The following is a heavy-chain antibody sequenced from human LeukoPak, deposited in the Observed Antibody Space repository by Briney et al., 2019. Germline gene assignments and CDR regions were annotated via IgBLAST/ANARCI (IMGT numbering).Heavy chain of an antibody. V-gene: IGHV3-48*02. CDR1: GFTFSSYS. J-gene: IGHJ4*02. D-gene: IGHD3-10*01. CDR2: ISSSSSTI. CDR3: ARDSSFMVQGVIAFDY. Sequence: GGSLRLSCAASGFTFSSYSMNWVRQAPGEGLEWVSYISSSSSTIYYADSVKGRFTISRDNAKNSLYLQMNSLRDEDTAVYYCARDSSFMVQGVIAFDYWGQGTLVTVSS.